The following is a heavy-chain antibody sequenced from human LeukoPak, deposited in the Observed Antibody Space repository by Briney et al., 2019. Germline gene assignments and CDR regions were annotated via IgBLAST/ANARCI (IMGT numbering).Heavy chain of an antibody. Sequence: SETLSLTRTVSGGSISSSSYYWGWIRQPPGKGLEWIGSIYYSGSTYYNPSLKSRVTISVDTSKNQFSLKLSSVTAADTAVYYRARQTGPPDWLLPKARKPEIYFDYWGQGTLVTVSS. CDR2: IYYSGST. CDR3: ARQTGPPDWLLPKARKPEIYFDY. V-gene: IGHV4-39*01. CDR1: GGSISSSSYY. J-gene: IGHJ4*02. D-gene: IGHD3-9*01.